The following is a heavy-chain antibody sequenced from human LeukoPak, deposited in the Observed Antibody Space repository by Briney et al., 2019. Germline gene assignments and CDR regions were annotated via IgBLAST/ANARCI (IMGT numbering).Heavy chain of an antibody. Sequence: GGSLRLSCVASGFTFDDYGMSWVRQAPGKGLEWVSGINWNGGSTGYADSVKGRFTTSRDNAKNSLYLQMNSLRAEDTALYYCARDFEGYCSSTSCYYYFDYWGQGTLVTVSS. CDR1: GFTFDDYG. CDR2: INWNGGST. J-gene: IGHJ4*02. D-gene: IGHD2-2*01. CDR3: ARDFEGYCSSTSCYYYFDY. V-gene: IGHV3-20*04.